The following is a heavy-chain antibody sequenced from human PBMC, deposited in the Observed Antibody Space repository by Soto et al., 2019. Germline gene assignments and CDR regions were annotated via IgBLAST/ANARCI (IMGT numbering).Heavy chain of an antibody. Sequence: SEPLSLTCSVSGGSINSSTYFWGWVRQPPGKGLEWIGRIYYSMSTYYNPSLRSRVAVSVDTSKNQFSLKLSSVTAADTAVFYCARHYSSGSRNWFDPGGQGTLVTVS. V-gene: IGHV4-39*01. CDR2: IYYSMST. J-gene: IGHJ5*02. CDR1: GGSINSSTYF. D-gene: IGHD6-19*01. CDR3: ARHYSSGSRNWFDP.